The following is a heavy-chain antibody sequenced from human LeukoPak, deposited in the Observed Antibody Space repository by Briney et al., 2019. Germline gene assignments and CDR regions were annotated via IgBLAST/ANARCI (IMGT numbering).Heavy chain of an antibody. CDR1: RCTFKTYR. CDR2: TKPDGGDK. V-gene: IGHV3-7*01. Sequence: GSLRHLCAAARCTFKTYRTGWVRYPPKKGLEWVSTTKPDGGDKYYVDSVEGRFTIFRDNAENSLYLQMNSLRAEDTAVYYCARDRSTVAGIDYWGQGTLVTVSS. CDR3: ARDRSTVAGIDY. J-gene: IGHJ4*02. D-gene: IGHD6-19*01.